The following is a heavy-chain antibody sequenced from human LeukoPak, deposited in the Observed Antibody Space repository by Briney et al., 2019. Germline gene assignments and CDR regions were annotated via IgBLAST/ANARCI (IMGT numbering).Heavy chain of an antibody. V-gene: IGHV3-48*01. D-gene: IGHD5-12*01. CDR3: ARDREVATINGFGY. J-gene: IGHJ4*02. CDR1: GFTFSSYS. CDR2: ISSSSSTI. Sequence: GGSLRLSCAASGFTFSSYSMNWVRQAPGKGLEWVSYISSSSSTIYYADSVKGRFTISRDNAKNSLYLQMNSLRAEDTAVYYCARDREVATINGFGYWGQGTLVTVSS.